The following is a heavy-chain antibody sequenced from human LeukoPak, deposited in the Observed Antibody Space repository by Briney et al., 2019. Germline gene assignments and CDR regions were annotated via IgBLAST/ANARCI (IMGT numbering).Heavy chain of an antibody. CDR2: ISPNSGDT. CDR3: ARFIRYCDMNCPGGNMDV. Sequence: GASVKVSCKASGYTFTGYYMHWVRQAPGQGLEWMGWISPNSGDTDIAQKFQDRVTLTTDTSTSTAHMELRSLTSDDAAVYYCARFIRYCDMNCPGGNMDVWGEGTTVTVSS. J-gene: IGHJ6*03. CDR1: GYTFTGYY. D-gene: IGHD3-9*01. V-gene: IGHV1-2*02.